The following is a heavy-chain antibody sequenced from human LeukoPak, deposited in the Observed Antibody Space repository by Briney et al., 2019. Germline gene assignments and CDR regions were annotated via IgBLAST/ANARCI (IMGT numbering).Heavy chain of an antibody. CDR1: GFTFSSYG. Sequence: PGGSLRLSCAASGFTFSSYGMTWVRQAPGKGLEWVSAISGSGGSTYYADSVKGRFTISRDNSKNTLYLQMNSLRAEDTAVYYCAKVAEQLVYLDYFDYRGQGTLVTVSS. D-gene: IGHD6-6*01. CDR2: ISGSGGST. J-gene: IGHJ4*02. V-gene: IGHV3-23*01. CDR3: AKVAEQLVYLDYFDY.